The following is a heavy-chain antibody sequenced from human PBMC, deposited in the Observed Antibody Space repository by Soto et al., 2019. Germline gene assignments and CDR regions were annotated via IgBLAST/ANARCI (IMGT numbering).Heavy chain of an antibody. V-gene: IGHV4-30-4*01. J-gene: IGHJ5*02. CDR1: GGSISSGDYY. D-gene: IGHD6-6*01. CDR3: ARVEYSSSSNWFDP. CDR2: IYYSGST. Sequence: SETLSLTCTVSGGSISSGDYYWSWIRQPPGKGLEWIGYIYYSGSTYYNPSLKSRVTISVDTSKNQFSLKLSSVTAADTAVYYCARVEYSSSSNWFDPWGQGTLVNVSS.